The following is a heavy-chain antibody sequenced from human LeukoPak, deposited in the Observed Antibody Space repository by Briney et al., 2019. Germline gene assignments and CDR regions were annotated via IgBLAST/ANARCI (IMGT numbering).Heavy chain of an antibody. V-gene: IGHV3-9*01. Sequence: PGGSLRLSCAASGFTFDDYAIHWVRQAPGKGLEWVSGISWNSGSIGYADSVKGRFTISRDNAKNSLYLQMNSLRAEDTALYYCAIGGGSYGSGSSFWGQGTLVTVSS. CDR3: AIGGGSYGSGSSF. CDR1: GFTFDDYA. D-gene: IGHD3-10*01. CDR2: ISWNSGSI. J-gene: IGHJ4*02.